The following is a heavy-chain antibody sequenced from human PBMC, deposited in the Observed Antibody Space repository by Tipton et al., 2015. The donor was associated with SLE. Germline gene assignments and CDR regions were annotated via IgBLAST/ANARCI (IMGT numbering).Heavy chain of an antibody. CDR1: GGSISSSSNNYY. J-gene: IGHJ4*02. Sequence: LRLSCPVSGGSISSSSNNYYWGWIRQPPGKGLEWIGSIYYSGSTYYNPSLKSRVTMSVDSSKNQFSLKLSSVTAADTAVYYCARIGWYYYDSSGLIDSWGQGTLVTVSS. D-gene: IGHD3-22*01. CDR2: IYYSGST. V-gene: IGHV4-39*07. CDR3: ARIGWYYYDSSGLIDS.